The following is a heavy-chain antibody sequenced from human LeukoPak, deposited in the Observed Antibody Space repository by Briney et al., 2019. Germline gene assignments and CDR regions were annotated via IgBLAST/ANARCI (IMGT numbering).Heavy chain of an antibody. CDR2: IKGDGSAK. CDR3: ARLVLSRTWFDDF. D-gene: IGHD6-13*01. Sequence: GGSLRLSCAASGFTVSSDWMSWVRQALGKGLEWVANIKGDGSAKYYVDSVKARFTITRDNATSSLFLQMNSLRAEDTAVYYCARLVLSRTWFDDFWGQGTLVTVSS. J-gene: IGHJ4*02. V-gene: IGHV3-7*01. CDR1: GFTVSSDW.